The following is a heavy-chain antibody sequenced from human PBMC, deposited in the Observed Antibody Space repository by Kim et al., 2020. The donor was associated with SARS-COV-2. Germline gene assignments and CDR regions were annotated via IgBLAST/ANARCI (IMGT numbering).Heavy chain of an antibody. Sequence: GGSLRLSCAAYGFTFSSHWMHWVRQEPGKGLVWVSRINSDGSTTSYADSVKGRFTISRDNAKNTLYLQMNSLRAEDTAVYYCARRQFTSGWYYFDYWGQGTLVTVSS. V-gene: IGHV3-74*01. CDR2: INSDGSTT. CDR1: GFTFSSHW. D-gene: IGHD6-19*01. J-gene: IGHJ4*02. CDR3: ARRQFTSGWYYFDY.